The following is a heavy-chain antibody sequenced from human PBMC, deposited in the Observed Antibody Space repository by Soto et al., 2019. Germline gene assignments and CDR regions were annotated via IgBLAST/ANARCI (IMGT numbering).Heavy chain of an antibody. J-gene: IGHJ4*02. D-gene: IGHD2-15*01. Sequence: QVQLVQSGAEVKKPGSSVKVSCKASGGTFSTYAINWVRQAPGHGLEWMGGIIPLFGTAKYAQKFQDRVTITADESTRTAHMELMSVRSEDTAVYYCARDYGHDCSGGNCYFYFWGQGTLVSVSS. CDR3: ARDYGHDCSGGNCYFYF. CDR1: GGTFSTYA. CDR2: IIPLFGTA. V-gene: IGHV1-69*01.